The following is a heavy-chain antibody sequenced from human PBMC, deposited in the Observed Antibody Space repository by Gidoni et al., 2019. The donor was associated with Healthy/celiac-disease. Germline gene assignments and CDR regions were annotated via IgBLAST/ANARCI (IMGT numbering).Heavy chain of an antibody. CDR3: ARARRQWLVSGAFDI. Sequence: QVQLQQWGAGLLKPSETLSLTCAVYGGSFSGYYWSWIRQPPGKGLEWIGEINHSGSTNYNPSLKSRVTISVDTSKNQFSLKLSSVTAADTAVYYCARARRQWLVSGAFDIWGQGTMVTVSS. CDR1: GGSFSGYY. J-gene: IGHJ3*02. CDR2: INHSGST. V-gene: IGHV4-34*01. D-gene: IGHD6-19*01.